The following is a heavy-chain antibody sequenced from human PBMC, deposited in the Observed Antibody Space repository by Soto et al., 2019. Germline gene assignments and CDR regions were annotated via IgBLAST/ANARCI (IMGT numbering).Heavy chain of an antibody. D-gene: IGHD3-16*01. Sequence: GESLKISCKGSGYSFAGYWITWVRQKPGKGLEWMGRIDPSDSQTYYSPSFRGHVTISVTKSITTVFLQWSSLRASDTAMDNCARQKYDSDTGPNFQYYFDSWGQGTPVTVS. V-gene: IGHV5-10-1*01. CDR1: GYSFAGYW. J-gene: IGHJ4*02. CDR3: ARQKYDSDTGPNFQYYFDS. CDR2: IDPSDSQT.